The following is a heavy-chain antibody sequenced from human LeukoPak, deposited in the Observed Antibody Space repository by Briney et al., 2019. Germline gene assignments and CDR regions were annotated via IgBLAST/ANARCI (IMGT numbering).Heavy chain of an antibody. J-gene: IGHJ6*03. V-gene: IGHV1-2*02. CDR1: GYTSTGYY. D-gene: IGHD2-2*02. CDR2: INPNSGGT. Sequence: ASVKVSCKASGYTSTGYYMHWVRQAPGQGLEWMGWINPNSGGTNYAQKFQGRVTMTRDTSISTAYMELSRLRSDDTAVYYCARDQHIVVVPAAIGYYYYYMDVWGKGTTVTVSS. CDR3: ARDQHIVVVPAAIGYYYYYMDV.